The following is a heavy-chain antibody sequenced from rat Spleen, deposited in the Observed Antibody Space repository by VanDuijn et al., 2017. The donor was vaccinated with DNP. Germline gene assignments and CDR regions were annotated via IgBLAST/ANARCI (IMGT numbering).Heavy chain of an antibody. D-gene: IGHD1-1*01. J-gene: IGHJ3*01. CDR1: GFTFSDYY. Sequence: EVQLVASGGGLVQPGRSLKLSCAASGFTFSDYYMAWVRQAPTKGLEWVAYITYDGGSTYYRDSVKGRFTISRDNAKSTLYLQMNSLRSEDMTTYYCARPMDYYSGGFAYWGQGTLVTVSS. CDR3: ARPMDYYSGGFAY. V-gene: IGHV5-22*01. CDR2: ITYDGGST.